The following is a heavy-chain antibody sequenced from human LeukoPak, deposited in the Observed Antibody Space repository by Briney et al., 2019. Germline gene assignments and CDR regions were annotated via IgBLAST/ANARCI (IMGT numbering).Heavy chain of an antibody. CDR3: ARRLVDSNDGYDV. D-gene: IGHD1-26*01. CDR2: INPNSGDA. Sequence: ASVKVSFKASGYTFTGYYMHWVRQAPGQGLEWMGWINPNSGDAAYAQIFQGRVTMTRDTSISTAYMELSSLRSDDTAVYYCARRLVDSNDGYDVWGQGTMVTVSS. CDR1: GYTFTGYY. V-gene: IGHV1-2*02. J-gene: IGHJ3*01.